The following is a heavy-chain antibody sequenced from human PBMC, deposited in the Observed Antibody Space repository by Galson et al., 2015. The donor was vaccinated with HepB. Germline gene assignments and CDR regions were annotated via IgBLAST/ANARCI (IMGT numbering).Heavy chain of an antibody. CDR2: ISAYNGNT. Sequence: SVKVCCKASGYTFTSYGISWVRQAPGQGLEWMGWISAYNGNTNYAQKLQGRVTMTTDTSTSTAYMELRSLRSDDTAVYYCARVLKGSSWIDYYYYGMDVWGQGTTVTVSS. V-gene: IGHV1-18*01. J-gene: IGHJ6*02. CDR3: ARVLKGSSWIDYYYYGMDV. CDR1: GYTFTSYG. D-gene: IGHD6-13*01.